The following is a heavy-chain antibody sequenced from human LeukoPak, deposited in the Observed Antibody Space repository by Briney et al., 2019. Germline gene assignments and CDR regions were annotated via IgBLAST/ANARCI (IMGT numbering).Heavy chain of an antibody. CDR1: GYSFTGYY. D-gene: IGHD1-26*01. V-gene: IGHV1-2*02. CDR2: INPKSGGT. Sequence: ASVKVSCKASGYSFTGYYMHWVRQAPGQGLEWMGWINPKSGGTNYAQKFQGRVTMTGDTSVSTAHMELNRLDFDDTAVYFCARVFGRQLPDYWGQGTLVTVSS. J-gene: IGHJ4*02. CDR3: ARVFGRQLPDY.